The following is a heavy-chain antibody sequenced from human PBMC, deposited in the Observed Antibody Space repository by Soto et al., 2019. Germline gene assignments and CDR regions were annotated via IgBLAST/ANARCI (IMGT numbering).Heavy chain of an antibody. CDR1: GGSIRSSDYY. CDR3: ARVRCYYCSGGTCLPDY. J-gene: IGHJ4*02. D-gene: IGHD2-15*01. CDR2: VYYSGST. Sequence: QVQLQESGPGLVKPSQTLSLTCSVSGGSIRSSDYYWSWSRQPPGKGLEWIGYVYYSGSTYYNPSLKSRLNISVVTSKNQFSLKLSSVTAADTSRYYCARVRCYYCSGGTCLPDYWGQGTLVTVSS. V-gene: IGHV4-30-4*01.